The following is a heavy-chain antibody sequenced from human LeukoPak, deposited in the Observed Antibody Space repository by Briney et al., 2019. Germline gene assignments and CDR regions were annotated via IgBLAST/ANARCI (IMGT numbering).Heavy chain of an antibody. Sequence: GGSLRLSCAASGFTVNSNHMSWVRQAPGKGLEWVSIIYSGGTTFYADSVKGRFTISRDNSQNTLYLQMNSLSAGDTAMYYCARDRSIEMSATNDYWGQGTLVTISS. J-gene: IGHJ4*02. CDR1: GFTVNSNH. CDR3: ARDRSIEMSATNDY. D-gene: IGHD6-19*01. CDR2: IYSGGTT. V-gene: IGHV3-66*01.